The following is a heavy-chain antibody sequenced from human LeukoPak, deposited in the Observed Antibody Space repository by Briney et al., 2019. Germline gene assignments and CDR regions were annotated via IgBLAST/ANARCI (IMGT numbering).Heavy chain of an antibody. D-gene: IGHD6-6*01. CDR3: DPHDSSSHF. J-gene: IGHJ4*02. CDR2: ISSDGSNK. Sequence: GGSLRLSCAASGFTFSIYAMHWVRQAPGKGLGWVAFISSDGSNKYYADSVKGRFTISRDNSKNTLYLQMNSLRDADTAVYYCDPHDSSSHFWGQGTLVTVSS. V-gene: IGHV3-30-3*01. CDR1: GFTFSIYA.